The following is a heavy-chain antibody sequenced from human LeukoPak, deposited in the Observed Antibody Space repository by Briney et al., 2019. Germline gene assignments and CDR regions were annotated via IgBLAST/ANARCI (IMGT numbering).Heavy chain of an antibody. Sequence: GGSLRLSCAASGFTFSSYSMNWVRQAPGKGLEWVSYISSSSSYIYYADSVKGRFTISRDNAKNSLYLQMNSLRAEDTAVYYCAGSYSSSHNDYWGQGTLVTVSS. CDR3: AGSYSSSHNDY. J-gene: IGHJ4*02. D-gene: IGHD6-6*01. CDR1: GFTFSSYS. V-gene: IGHV3-21*01. CDR2: ISSSSSYI.